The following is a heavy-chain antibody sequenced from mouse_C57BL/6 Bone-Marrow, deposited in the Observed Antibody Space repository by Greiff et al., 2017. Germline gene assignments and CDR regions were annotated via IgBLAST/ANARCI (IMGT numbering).Heavy chain of an antibody. CDR1: GYTFTSYW. CDR3: ARLTVPYFAY. J-gene: IGHJ3*01. V-gene: IGHV1-64*01. D-gene: IGHD4-1*01. CDR2: IHPNSGST. Sequence: VQLQQPGAELVKPGASVKLSCKASGYTFTSYWMHWVKQRPGQGLEWIGMIHPNSGSTNYNEKFKSKATLTVDKSFSKAYMQLNNLTSEYSAVYYFARLTVPYFAYWDQETLVTVSA.